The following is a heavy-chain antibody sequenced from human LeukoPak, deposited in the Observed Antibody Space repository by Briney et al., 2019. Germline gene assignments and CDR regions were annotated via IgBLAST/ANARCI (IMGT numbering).Heavy chain of an antibody. CDR1: GFTFSSYG. Sequence: QTGGSLRLSCAASGFTFSSYGMHWVRQAPGKGLEWVAVISYDGSNKYYADSVKGRFTISRDNSKNTLYLQMNSLRAEDTAVYYCAKEAGYYDSSGYYYHFDYWGQGTLVTVSS. V-gene: IGHV3-30*18. D-gene: IGHD3-22*01. CDR2: ISYDGSNK. J-gene: IGHJ4*02. CDR3: AKEAGYYDSSGYYYHFDY.